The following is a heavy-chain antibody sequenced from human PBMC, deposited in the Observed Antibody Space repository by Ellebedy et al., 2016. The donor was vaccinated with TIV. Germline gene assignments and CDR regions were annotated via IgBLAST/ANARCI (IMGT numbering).Heavy chain of an antibody. CDR1: GITFNRYW. CDR3: ARGSGSGLPFDP. Sequence: GESLKISCAASGITFNRYWMSWVRQAPGKGLEWVASIKQDGSEKYYVESVKGRFTISRDNGRNSLYLQINGLRAEDTAVYYCARGSGSGLPFDPWGQGTLVTVSS. V-gene: IGHV3-7*03. J-gene: IGHJ5*02. CDR2: IKQDGSEK. D-gene: IGHD3-10*01.